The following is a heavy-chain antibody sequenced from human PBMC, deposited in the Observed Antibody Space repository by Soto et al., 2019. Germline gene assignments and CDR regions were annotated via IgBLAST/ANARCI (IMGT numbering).Heavy chain of an antibody. D-gene: IGHD3-10*01. CDR3: AKGRGVDYYYYMDV. V-gene: IGHV3-9*01. Sequence: SLRLSCAAPGFNLYEYAHHRGRPAPGKGLEWVSGISWNSGSIGYADSVKGRFTISRDNAKNSLYLQMNSLRAEDTALYYCAKGRGVDYYYYMDVWGKGTTVTVSS. J-gene: IGHJ6*03. CDR1: GFNLYEYA. CDR2: ISWNSGSI.